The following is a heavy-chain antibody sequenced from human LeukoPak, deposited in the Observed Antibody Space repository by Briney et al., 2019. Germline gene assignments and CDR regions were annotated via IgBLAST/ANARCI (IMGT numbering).Heavy chain of an antibody. CDR1: GFTFSSYS. D-gene: IGHD2-21*01. V-gene: IGHV3-48*01. Sequence: QAGGSLRLSCAASGFTFSSYSMNWVRQAPGKGLEWVSYISSSSSTIYYADSVKGRFTISRDNAKNSLYLQMNSLRAEDTAVYYCARDVAYPLFAFDIWGQGTMVTVSS. CDR3: ARDVAYPLFAFDI. J-gene: IGHJ3*02. CDR2: ISSSSSTI.